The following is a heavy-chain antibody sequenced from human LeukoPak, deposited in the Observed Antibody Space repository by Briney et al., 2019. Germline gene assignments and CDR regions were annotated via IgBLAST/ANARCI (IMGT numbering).Heavy chain of an antibody. J-gene: IGHJ4*02. D-gene: IGHD7-27*01. Sequence: PSETLSLTCTVSGYSISSGYYWGWIRQPPGKGLEWIGSIYHSGSTYYNPSLKSRVTISVDTSKNQFSLKLSSVTAADTAVYYCARGGLGMRYFDYWGQGTLVTVSS. V-gene: IGHV4-38-2*02. CDR2: IYHSGST. CDR3: ARGGLGMRYFDY. CDR1: GYSISSGYY.